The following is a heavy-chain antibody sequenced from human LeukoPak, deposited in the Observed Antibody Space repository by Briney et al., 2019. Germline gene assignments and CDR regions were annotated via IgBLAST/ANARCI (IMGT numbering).Heavy chain of an antibody. CDR3: ATVEAGDYYYYYYMDV. V-gene: IGHV3-30*02. CDR2: IRYDGSNK. CDR1: GFTFSSYG. D-gene: IGHD6-19*01. J-gene: IGHJ6*03. Sequence: PGGSLRLSCAASGFTFSSYGMHWVRQAPGKGLEWVAFIRYDGSNKYYADSVKGRFTISRDNSKNTLYLQMNSLRAEDTAVYYCATVEAGDYYYYYYMDVWGKGTTVTVSS.